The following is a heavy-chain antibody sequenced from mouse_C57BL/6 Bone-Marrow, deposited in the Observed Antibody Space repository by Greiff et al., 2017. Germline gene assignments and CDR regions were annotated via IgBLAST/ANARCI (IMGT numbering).Heavy chain of an antibody. CDR3: ARGFLLLRS. CDR2: INPSTGGT. Sequence: EVQLQQSGPELVKPGASVKISCKASGYSFTGYYMNWVKQSPEKSLEWIGEINPSTGGTTYNQKFKAKATLTVDKSSSTAYMQLKSLTSEDSAVYYCARGFLLLRSWGQGTLVTVSA. D-gene: IGHD1-1*01. V-gene: IGHV1-42*01. J-gene: IGHJ3*01. CDR1: GYSFTGYY.